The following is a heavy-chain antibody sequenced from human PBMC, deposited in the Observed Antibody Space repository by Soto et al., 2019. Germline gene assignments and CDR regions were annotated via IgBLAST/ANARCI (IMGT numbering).Heavy chain of an antibody. CDR3: ARDGYRYCSGGSCYQYYYFDY. Sequence: SLRLSCAASGFTFSDYYMSWIRQAPGKGLEWVSYISSSGSTIYYADSVKGRFTISRDNAKNSLYLQMNGLRAEDTAVYYCARDGYRYCSGGSCYQYYYFDYWGQGTLVTVSS. CDR2: ISSSGSTI. J-gene: IGHJ4*02. CDR1: GFTFSDYY. V-gene: IGHV3-11*01. D-gene: IGHD2-15*01.